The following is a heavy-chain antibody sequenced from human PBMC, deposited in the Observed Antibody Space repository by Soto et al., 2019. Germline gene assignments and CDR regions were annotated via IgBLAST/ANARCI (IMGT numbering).Heavy chain of an antibody. CDR2: ISYDGSNK. J-gene: IGHJ6*02. V-gene: IGHV3-30*18. Sequence: GGALRLSCAASGFTFSSYGMHWVRQAPGKGLEWVAVISYDGSNKYYADSVKGRFTISRDNSKNTLYLQMNSLRAEDTAVYYCAKPMTTVTTTPLDVWGQGTTVTVSS. D-gene: IGHD4-4*01. CDR1: GFTFSSYG. CDR3: AKPMTTVTTTPLDV.